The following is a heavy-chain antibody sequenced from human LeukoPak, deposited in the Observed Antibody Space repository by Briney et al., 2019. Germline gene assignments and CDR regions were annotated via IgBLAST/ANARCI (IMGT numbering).Heavy chain of an antibody. CDR3: AGSRRGSFAEH. CDR1: GGAFSSHA. V-gene: IGHV1-69*13. CDR2: LMPIFDTP. J-gene: IGHJ4*02. Sequence: ASVKVSCKASGGAFSSHAISWVRQAPGQGLEWMGGLMPIFDTPKYKQKFLGRITITADELTTTHYMELSSLRSEDTAMYFCAGSRRGSFAEHWGQGTLVTVSS. D-gene: IGHD1-26*01.